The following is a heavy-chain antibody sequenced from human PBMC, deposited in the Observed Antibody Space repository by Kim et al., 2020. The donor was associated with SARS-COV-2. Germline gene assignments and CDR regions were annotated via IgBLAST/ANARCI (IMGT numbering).Heavy chain of an antibody. D-gene: IGHD3-10*01. CDR3: ARQGYGSGRLYFDY. Sequence: SPSFQGQVTISADKSISTAYLQWSSLKASDTAMYYCARQGYGSGRLYFDYWGQGTLVTVSS. V-gene: IGHV5-51*01. J-gene: IGHJ4*02.